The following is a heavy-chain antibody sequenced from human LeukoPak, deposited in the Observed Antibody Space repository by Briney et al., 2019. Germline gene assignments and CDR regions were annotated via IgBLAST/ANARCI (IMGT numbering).Heavy chain of an antibody. CDR3: ARYLLPGYSSSWYYFDY. D-gene: IGHD6-13*01. CDR2: INHSGST. CDR1: GGSFSGYY. Sequence: SETLSLTCAVYGGSFSGYYWSWLRQPPGKGLEWIGEINHSGSTNYNPSLKSRVTISVDTSKNQFSLKLSSVTAADTAVYYCARYLLPGYSSSWYYFDYWGQGTLVTVSS. J-gene: IGHJ4*02. V-gene: IGHV4-34*01.